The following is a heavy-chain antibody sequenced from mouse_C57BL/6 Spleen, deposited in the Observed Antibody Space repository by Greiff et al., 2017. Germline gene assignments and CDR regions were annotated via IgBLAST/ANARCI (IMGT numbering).Heavy chain of an antibody. D-gene: IGHD1-1*01. CDR1: GYTFTSYW. CDR3: ASFITTVGFDY. V-gene: IGHV1-64*01. Sequence: QVQLKQPGAELVKPGASVKLSCKASGYTFTSYWMHWVKQRPGQGLEWIGMIHPNSGSTNYNEKFKSKDTLTVDKSSSTAYMQLSSLTSEDSAVYYCASFITTVGFDYWGQGTTLTVSS. CDR2: IHPNSGST. J-gene: IGHJ2*01.